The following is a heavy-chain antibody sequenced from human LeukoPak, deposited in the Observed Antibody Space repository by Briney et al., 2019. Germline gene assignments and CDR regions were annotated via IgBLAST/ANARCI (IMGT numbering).Heavy chain of an antibody. J-gene: IGHJ6*03. CDR1: GYTFTSYY. CDR3: ARDRLRDYGDSYYYYYYMDV. V-gene: IGHV1-46*01. CDR2: INPSGGST. Sequence: GASVKVSCKASGYTFTSYYMHWVRQAPGEGLEWMGIINPSGGSTSYAQKFQGRVTMTRDMSTSTVYMELRSLRSDDTAVYYCARDRLRDYGDSYYYYYYMDVWGKGTTVTISS. D-gene: IGHD4-17*01.